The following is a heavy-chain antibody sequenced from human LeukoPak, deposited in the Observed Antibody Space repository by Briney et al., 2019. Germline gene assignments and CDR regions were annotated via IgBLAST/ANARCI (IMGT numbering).Heavy chain of an antibody. Sequence: GGSLRLSCAASGFRFSSYAMSWVRQAPGKGLEWVSAISGSGGSTYYADSVKGRFTISRDNSKNTLYLQMNSLRAEDTAVYYCAKATVVMDSSGWYYFDYWGQGTLVTVSS. CDR3: AKATVVMDSSGWYYFDY. D-gene: IGHD6-19*01. CDR1: GFRFSSYA. V-gene: IGHV3-23*01. J-gene: IGHJ4*02. CDR2: ISGSGGST.